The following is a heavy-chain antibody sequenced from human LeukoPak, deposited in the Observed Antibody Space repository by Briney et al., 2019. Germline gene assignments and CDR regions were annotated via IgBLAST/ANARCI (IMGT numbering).Heavy chain of an antibody. J-gene: IGHJ4*02. CDR3: ARANRGFGDTLNFDY. V-gene: IGHV3-23*01. CDR1: GFSFSIYA. Sequence: GGSLRLSCAASGFSFSIYAMSWVRQAPGKGLEWVSGISGSSTNTYYADSVKCRVTISRDISKSTLYLQMNSLRAEDTAVYYCARANRGFGDTLNFDYWGQGALVTVSS. CDR2: ISGSSTNT. D-gene: IGHD3-10*01.